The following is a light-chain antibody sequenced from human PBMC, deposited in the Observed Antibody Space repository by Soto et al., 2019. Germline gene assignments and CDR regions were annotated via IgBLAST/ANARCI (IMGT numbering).Light chain of an antibody. CDR2: GAS. CDR1: QSVSSN. J-gene: IGKJ1*01. V-gene: IGKV3-15*01. CDR3: QHYNNWPPWT. Sequence: EIVMTQSPASLSVSPGERVTLSCRASQSVSSNLAWYQQKPGQAPRLLIYGASTRATGIPARFSGSGSGTEFTLTISSLQSEDFAVYYCQHYNNWPPWTFGQGTKV.